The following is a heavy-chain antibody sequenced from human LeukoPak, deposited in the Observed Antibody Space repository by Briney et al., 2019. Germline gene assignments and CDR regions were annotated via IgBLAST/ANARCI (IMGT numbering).Heavy chain of an antibody. CDR1: GGTFNNSA. V-gene: IGHV1-69*05. Sequence: SVKVSCKTSGGTFNNSAISWVRQAPGQGLEWLGGIMPLFGTAGYAQKFQGRVTITKDESTRTVYLELTSLTSDDTAVYYCARDVHGDYGSGWFDPWGQGTLGSVSS. D-gene: IGHD4-17*01. J-gene: IGHJ5*02. CDR3: ARDVHGDYGSGWFDP. CDR2: IMPLFGTA.